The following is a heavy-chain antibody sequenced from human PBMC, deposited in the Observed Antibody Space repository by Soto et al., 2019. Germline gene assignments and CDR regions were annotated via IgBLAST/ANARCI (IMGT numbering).Heavy chain of an antibody. CDR1: GGSISGDYY. CDR3: ARLSGYDPAGAADK. D-gene: IGHD5-12*01. J-gene: IGHJ4*02. V-gene: IGHV4-30-4*08. CDR2: IYYSGSS. Sequence: QVRLHESGPGLVKPSQTLSLTCSVSGGSISGDYYWSWIRQSPEKGLEWIGYIYYSGSSYSNPALQSRLSMSLDTSKNQFSLKLTSVTAADTAVYYCARLSGYDPAGAADKWGPGILVSVSS.